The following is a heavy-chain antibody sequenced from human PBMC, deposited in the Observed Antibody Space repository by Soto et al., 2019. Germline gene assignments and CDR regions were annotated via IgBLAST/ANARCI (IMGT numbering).Heavy chain of an antibody. Sequence: SETLSLTCAVSSGSISSSNWWSWVRQPPGKGLEWIGEIYHSGSTNYNPSLKSRVTISVDKSKNQFSLELSSVTAADTAVYYCARGRLVVVVPAAMEFDPWGQGTLVTVSS. CDR2: IYHSGST. CDR3: ARGRLVVVVPAAMEFDP. J-gene: IGHJ5*02. CDR1: SGSISSSNW. V-gene: IGHV4-4*02. D-gene: IGHD2-2*01.